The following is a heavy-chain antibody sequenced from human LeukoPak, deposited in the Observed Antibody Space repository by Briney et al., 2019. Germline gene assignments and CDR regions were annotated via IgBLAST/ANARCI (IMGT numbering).Heavy chain of an antibody. CDR2: ISSSGSSI. D-gene: IGHD2-15*01. V-gene: IGHV3-48*03. J-gene: IGHJ6*02. Sequence: PGGSLRLSCAPSGFTFSCYEMNWVRQAPGKGLEWVSYISSSGSSIYYADSVKGRFTISRDNAKNSLYLQMNSLRAEDTAVYYSVRDPRCSCLCCYRSSYYGMDVWVQGTTVTVSS. CDR3: VRDPRCSCLCCYRSSYYGMDV. CDR1: GFTFSCYE.